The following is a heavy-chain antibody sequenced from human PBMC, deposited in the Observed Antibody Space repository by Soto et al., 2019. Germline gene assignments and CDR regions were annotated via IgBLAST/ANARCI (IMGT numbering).Heavy chain of an antibody. CDR1: GSTVTSYY. Sequence: ASVKVSCEASGSTVTSYYMHWVRQAPRQGLEWMGIINPSGVSTSYAQKFQGRVTMTRDTSTSTVYMELSSLRSADTAVYYCAREWDDHGALDIWGQGTMFTVSS. J-gene: IGHJ3*02. V-gene: IGHV1-46*01. D-gene: IGHD1-26*01. CDR2: INPSGVST. CDR3: AREWDDHGALDI.